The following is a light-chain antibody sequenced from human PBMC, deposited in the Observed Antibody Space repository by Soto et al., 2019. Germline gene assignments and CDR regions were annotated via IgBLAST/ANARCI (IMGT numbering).Light chain of an antibody. Sequence: QSALTQPASVSGSPGQSIAISCTGTSSDVGAYDFVSWYQQHPDKAPKLMIYEVSNRPSGVSDRFSGSKSVNTATLTIPGPNAEDEADYYCSSYTTTSTRVFGTGTKLTVL. CDR3: SSYTTTSTRV. CDR1: SSDVGAYDF. J-gene: IGLJ1*01. CDR2: EVS. V-gene: IGLV2-14*03.